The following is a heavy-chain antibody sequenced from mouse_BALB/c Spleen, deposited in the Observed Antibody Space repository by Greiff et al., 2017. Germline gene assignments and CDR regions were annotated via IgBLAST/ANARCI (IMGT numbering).Heavy chain of an antibody. Sequence: EVQLQQSGPELVKPGASVKVSCKASGYAFTSYNMYWVKQSHGKSLEWIGYIDPYNGGTSYNQKFRGKATLTVDKSSSTAYMHLNSLTSEDSAVYYCARSTYGYDVIPMDYWGQGTSGTVSS. J-gene: IGHJ4*01. D-gene: IGHD2-2*01. CDR3: ARSTYGYDVIPMDY. V-gene: IGHV1S135*01. CDR1: GYAFTSYN. CDR2: IDPYNGGT.